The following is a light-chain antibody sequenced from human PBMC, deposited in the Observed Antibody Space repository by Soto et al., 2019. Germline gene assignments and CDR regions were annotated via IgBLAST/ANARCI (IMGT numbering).Light chain of an antibody. CDR1: SSDVGGYNY. J-gene: IGLJ2*01. CDR2: DVS. V-gene: IGLV2-14*01. CDR3: SSYTSSSTV. Sequence: QSALTQPASVSGSPGQSITISCTGTSSDVGGYNYVSWYQQHPGKAPKLMISDVSNRPSGVSNRFSGSKSGNTASLTISGLQAEDEADYYCSSYTSSSTVFVGGTKRTVL.